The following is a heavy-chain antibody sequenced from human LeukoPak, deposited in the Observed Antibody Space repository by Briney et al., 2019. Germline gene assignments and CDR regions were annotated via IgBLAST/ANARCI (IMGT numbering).Heavy chain of an antibody. J-gene: IGHJ4*02. Sequence: GGSLRLSCAASGFTFSSHAMHWVRQAPGKGLEWVAVISYDGSNKYYADSVKGRFTISRDNSKNTLYLQMNSLRAEDTAVYYCARDGESGSGSFDYWGQGTLVTVSS. CDR1: GFTFSSHA. D-gene: IGHD3-10*01. CDR2: ISYDGSNK. V-gene: IGHV3-30-3*01. CDR3: ARDGESGSGSFDY.